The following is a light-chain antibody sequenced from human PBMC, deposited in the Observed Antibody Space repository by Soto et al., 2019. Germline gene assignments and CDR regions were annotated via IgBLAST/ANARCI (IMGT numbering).Light chain of an antibody. J-gene: IGKJ4*01. CDR2: DAS. V-gene: IGKV3-11*01. Sequence: EIVLTQSPATLSLSPGERATLSCRASQSVXSYLXWYQXKPXQAPRLLIYDASNRATGIPARFSGSGSGTDFTLTISSLEPEDFAVYYCQQRSNWPPTFGGGTKVDIK. CDR3: QQRSNWPPT. CDR1: QSVXSY.